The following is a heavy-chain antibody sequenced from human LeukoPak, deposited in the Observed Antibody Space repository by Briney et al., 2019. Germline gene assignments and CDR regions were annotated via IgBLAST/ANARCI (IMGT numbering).Heavy chain of an antibody. CDR2: ISAYNGNT. V-gene: IGHV1-18*01. CDR3: ARVVSSGYYYTVGFDY. Sequence: HWASVKVSCKASGYTFTSYGISWVRQAPGQGLEWMGWISAYNGNTNYAQKLQGRVTMTTDTPTSTAYMELRSLRSDDTAVYYCARVVSSGYYYTVGFDYWGQGTLVTVSS. J-gene: IGHJ4*02. D-gene: IGHD3-22*01. CDR1: GYTFTSYG.